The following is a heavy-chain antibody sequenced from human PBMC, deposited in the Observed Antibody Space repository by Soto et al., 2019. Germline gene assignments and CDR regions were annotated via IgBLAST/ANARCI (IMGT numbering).Heavy chain of an antibody. CDR2: ISHDGSNQ. J-gene: IGHJ6*02. V-gene: IGHV3-30*18. CDR3: AKETRSRAVTATRVNGMDV. CDR1: GFSFSDFG. D-gene: IGHD2-21*02. Sequence: QVQLVESGGGVVQPGRSLRLSCAPSGFSFSDFGMHWVRQAPGKGLEWVAAISHDGSNQYYGDSVKGRFSISRDHSNNTLYLQMNNLKVEDSAIYFCAKETRSRAVTATRVNGMDVWGQGTTVTVSS.